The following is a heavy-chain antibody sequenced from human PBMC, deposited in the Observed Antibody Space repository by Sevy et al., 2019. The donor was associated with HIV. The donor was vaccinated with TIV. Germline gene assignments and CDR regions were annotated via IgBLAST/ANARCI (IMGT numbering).Heavy chain of an antibody. D-gene: IGHD1-26*01. CDR3: ANAYSGSYSHSYLYALDV. CDR1: GFSFSYYG. J-gene: IGHJ6*02. CDR2: ISHDGINE. Sequence: GGSLRLSCTGSGFSFSYYGIHWVRQAPGKGLDWVALISHDGINEYYADSVKGRFTISRDNSKNTLYLEMNRLRNEDTAIYFCANAYSGSYSHSYLYALDVWGQGTTVTVSS. V-gene: IGHV3-30*18.